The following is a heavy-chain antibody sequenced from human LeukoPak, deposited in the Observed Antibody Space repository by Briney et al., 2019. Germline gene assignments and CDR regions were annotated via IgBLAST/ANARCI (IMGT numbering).Heavy chain of an antibody. CDR1: GDSVSSNSAA. CDR3: ARDDYYYYGMDV. V-gene: IGHV6-1*01. Sequence: SQTLSLTCAISGDSVSSNSAAWNWIRQSLSRGLEWLGRTYYRSKWYNDYAVSVKSRITINPDTSKNQFSLKLSSVTAADTAVYYCARDDYYYYGMDVWGQGTTVTVSS. CDR2: TYYRSKWYN. J-gene: IGHJ6*02.